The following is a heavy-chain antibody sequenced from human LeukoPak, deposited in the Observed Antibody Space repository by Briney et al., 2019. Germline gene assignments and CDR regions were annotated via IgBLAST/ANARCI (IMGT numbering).Heavy chain of an antibody. D-gene: IGHD3-16*01. CDR3: AGVPNVREGEWFDP. CDR2: ISYDGSTK. J-gene: IGHJ5*02. V-gene: IGHV3-30*03. Sequence: PGGSPRLSCAASGLTLSRYGMHWVRQAPGKGLEWVAVISYDGSTKNYADSVKDRFTISRDNSENTLYLQMSSLRAEDTAVYYCAGVPNVREGEWFDPWGQGTLVTVSS. CDR1: GLTLSRYG.